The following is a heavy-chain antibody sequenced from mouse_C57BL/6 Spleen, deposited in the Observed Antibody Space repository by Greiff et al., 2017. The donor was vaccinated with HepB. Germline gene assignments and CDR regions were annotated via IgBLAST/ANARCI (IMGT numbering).Heavy chain of an antibody. Sequence: EVQRVESEGGLVQPGSSMKLSCTASGFTFSDYYMAWVRQVPEKGLEWVANINYDGSSTYYLDSLKSRFIISRDNAKNILYLQMSSLKSEDTATYYCARDPYDYAMDYWGQGTSVTVSS. CDR3: ARDPYDYAMDY. V-gene: IGHV5-16*01. CDR2: INYDGSST. J-gene: IGHJ4*01. D-gene: IGHD2-4*01. CDR1: GFTFSDYY.